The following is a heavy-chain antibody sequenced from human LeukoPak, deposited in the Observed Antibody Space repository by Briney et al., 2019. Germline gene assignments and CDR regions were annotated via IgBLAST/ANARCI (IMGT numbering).Heavy chain of an antibody. J-gene: IGHJ6*03. CDR2: IKTDGSST. Sequence: GGSLRLSCAASGFTVDDYAMHWVRQAPGKGLVWVSRIKTDGSSTSYADSVKGRFTISRDNAKNTLYLQMNSLRAEDTAVYYCARDREVNYIYYYMDVWGKGTTVTVSS. CDR1: GFTVDDYA. CDR3: ARDREVNYIYYYMDV. V-gene: IGHV3-74*01. D-gene: IGHD4-11*01.